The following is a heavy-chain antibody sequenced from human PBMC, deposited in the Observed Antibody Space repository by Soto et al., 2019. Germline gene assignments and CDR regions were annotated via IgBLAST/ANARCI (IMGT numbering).Heavy chain of an antibody. Sequence: QVQLLQAGSVGRKPGSSVKVSCKASGGTHNNYAFTWVRQARGQGLEWVGGIIPIFATVVYAQRFEGRVTISADKSTSTDYMELTNLNFADTAVYYCTILWEADRYPCFVLDVWGLGTAITVSS. CDR2: IIPIFATV. J-gene: IGHJ6*02. CDR1: GGTHNNYA. D-gene: IGHD3-16*01. V-gene: IGHV1-69*06. CDR3: TILWEADRYPCFVLDV.